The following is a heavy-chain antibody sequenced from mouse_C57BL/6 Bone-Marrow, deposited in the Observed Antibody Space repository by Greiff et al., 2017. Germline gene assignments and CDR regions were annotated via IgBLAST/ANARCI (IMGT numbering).Heavy chain of an antibody. D-gene: IGHD2-4*01. CDR1: GFNIKDDY. J-gene: IGHJ3*01. Sequence: EVKLVESGAELVRPGASVKLSCTASGFNIKDDYMHWVKQRPEQGLEWIGWIDPENGYTEYASKFQSKATITADTSSNTAYLQLSSLTSEDTAVYYCTSLIYYDYGLFAYWGQGTLVTVSA. CDR3: TSLIYYDYGLFAY. V-gene: IGHV14-4*01. CDR2: IDPENGYT.